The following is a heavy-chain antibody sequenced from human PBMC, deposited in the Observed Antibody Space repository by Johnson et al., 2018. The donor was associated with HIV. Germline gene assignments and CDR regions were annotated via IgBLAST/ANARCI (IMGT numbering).Heavy chain of an antibody. D-gene: IGHD1-26*01. V-gene: IGHV3-30*02. CDR2: IRYDGSNK. CDR3: AKESKWESRTPHDFDI. Sequence: VQLVESGGGVVQPGGSLRLSCTASGFTFNTYGMHWVRQAPGKGLEWVAFIRYDGSNKYYVDSVKGRFTISRDNSKNTLYLQMKSLRAEDTAVYYCAKESKWESRTPHDFDIWGQGTMVTVSS. J-gene: IGHJ3*02. CDR1: GFTFNTYG.